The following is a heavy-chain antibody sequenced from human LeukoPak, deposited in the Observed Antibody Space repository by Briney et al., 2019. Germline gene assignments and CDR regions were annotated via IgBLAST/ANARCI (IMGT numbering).Heavy chain of an antibody. CDR1: GFTFSNYN. J-gene: IGHJ4*02. CDR3: ARAYCSSTSCFG. CDR2: ISYSSRAR. V-gene: IGHV3-48*01. Sequence: GGSLRLSCAASGFTFSNYNMKWVRQAPGKGLEWVSSISYSSRARYYADSVKGRFTISRDNFKDSLYLQMDSLRAEDTAVYYCARAYCSSTSCFGWGQGTLVTVSS. D-gene: IGHD2-2*01.